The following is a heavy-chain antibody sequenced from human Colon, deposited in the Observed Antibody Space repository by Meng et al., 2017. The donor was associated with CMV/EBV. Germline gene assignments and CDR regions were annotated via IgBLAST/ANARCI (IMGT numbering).Heavy chain of an antibody. Sequence: GSLKISCAASGFTVSSNYMSWVRQAPGKGLEWVSVIYSGGSTYYADSVKGRFTISRDNSKNTLYLQMNSLRAEDTAVYYCARGSRPYYFDYWGQGTLVTVSS. CDR3: ARGSRPYYFDY. J-gene: IGHJ4*02. V-gene: IGHV3-53*01. CDR1: GFTVSSNY. CDR2: IYSGGST. D-gene: IGHD6-13*01.